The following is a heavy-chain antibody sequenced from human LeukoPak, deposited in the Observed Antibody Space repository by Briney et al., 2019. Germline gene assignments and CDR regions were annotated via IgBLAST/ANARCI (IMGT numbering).Heavy chain of an antibody. CDR2: ISSSSSTI. V-gene: IGHV3-11*04. D-gene: IGHD4-17*01. CDR1: GGSFSGYY. CDR3: ARGDGDYGDYAT. J-gene: IGHJ5*02. Sequence: LSLTCAVYGGSFSGYYWSWIRQPPVKGLEWVSYISSSSSTIYYADSVKGRFTISRDNAKNSLYLQMNSLRDEDTAVYYCARGDGDYGDYATWGQGTLVTVSS.